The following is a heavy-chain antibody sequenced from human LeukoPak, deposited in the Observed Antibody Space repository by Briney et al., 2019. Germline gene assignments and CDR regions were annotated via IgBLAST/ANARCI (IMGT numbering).Heavy chain of an antibody. CDR2: ISGSGGST. CDR3: AKGRRGYSYGRSYFDY. V-gene: IGHV3-23*01. D-gene: IGHD5-18*01. J-gene: IGHJ4*02. Sequence: GGSLRLSCAASGFTFSNYAMSWVRQAPGKGLEWVSAISGSGGSTYYADSVKGRFTISRDNSKNTLYLQMNSLRAEDTAVYYCAKGRRGYSYGRSYFDYWGQGTLVTVSS. CDR1: GFTFSNYA.